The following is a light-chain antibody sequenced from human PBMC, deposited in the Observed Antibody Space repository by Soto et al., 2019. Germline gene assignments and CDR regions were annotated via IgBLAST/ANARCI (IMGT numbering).Light chain of an antibody. CDR2: SNS. CDR1: RSNIGTNT. Sequence: QSVLTQPPSASGTPGQRVTISCSGSRSNIGTNTVNWYQQLPGTAPKLLIYSNSQRPSGVPDRFSGSKSGTSASLAISGLQSEDEADYYCAAWDDSLNYVFGTGTNVTVL. CDR3: AAWDDSLNYV. V-gene: IGLV1-44*01. J-gene: IGLJ1*01.